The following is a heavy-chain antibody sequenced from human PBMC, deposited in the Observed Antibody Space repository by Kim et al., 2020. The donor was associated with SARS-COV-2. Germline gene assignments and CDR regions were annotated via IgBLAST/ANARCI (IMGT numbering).Heavy chain of an antibody. Sequence: SVKVSCKASGGTFSTYAISWVRQAPGQGLEWMGGIIPIFGPAYYAQKFQGRVTITADESTTTANMELSSLRSEDTAVYYCARSYDSVYYYGMDVWGQGT. V-gene: IGHV1-69*13. D-gene: IGHD3-22*01. CDR1: GGTFSTYA. CDR3: ARSYDSVYYYGMDV. CDR2: IIPIFGPA. J-gene: IGHJ6*02.